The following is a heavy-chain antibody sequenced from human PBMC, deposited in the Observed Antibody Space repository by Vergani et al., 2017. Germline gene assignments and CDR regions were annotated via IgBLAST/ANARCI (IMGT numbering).Heavy chain of an antibody. V-gene: IGHV4-61*01. CDR3: ARDEPYSSSSRGLDY. J-gene: IGHJ4*02. D-gene: IGHD6-6*01. CDR1: GGSVSSGSYY. Sequence: QVQLQESGPGLVKPSETLSLTCTVSGGSVSSGSYYWSWIRQPPGKGLEWIGYIYYSGSTNYNPSLKSRVTISVDTSKNQFSLKLSPVTAADPGVYYCARDEPYSSSSRGLDYWGQGTLVTVSS. CDR2: IYYSGST.